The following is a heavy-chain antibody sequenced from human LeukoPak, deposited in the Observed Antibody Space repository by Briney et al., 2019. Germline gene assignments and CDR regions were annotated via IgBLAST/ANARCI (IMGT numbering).Heavy chain of an antibody. CDR1: GYTFTTYA. CDR2: INAGNGNT. J-gene: IGHJ3*02. V-gene: IGHV1-3*01. CDR3: ASETTVTTSEAFDI. D-gene: IGHD4-17*01. Sequence: ASVKVSCKASGYTFTTYAMHWVRQAPGQRLEWMGWINAGNGNTKYSQKFQGRVTITRDTSASTAYMELSSLRSEDTAVYYCASETTVTTSEAFDIWGQGTMVTVSS.